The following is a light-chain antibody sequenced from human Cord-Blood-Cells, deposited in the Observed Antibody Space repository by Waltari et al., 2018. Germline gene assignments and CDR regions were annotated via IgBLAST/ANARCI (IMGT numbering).Light chain of an antibody. CDR3: CSYAGSYTYWV. V-gene: IGLV2-11*01. CDR1: SSDVGGYNY. J-gene: IGLJ3*02. CDR2: DVS. Sequence: QSALTQPRSVSGSPGQSVTISCTGTSSDVGGYNYVSWYQQHPGKAPKLMIYDVSKRPAVVPVRCSGSKSGNKASLTISGLQAEDVADYYCCSYAGSYTYWVFGGGTKLTVL.